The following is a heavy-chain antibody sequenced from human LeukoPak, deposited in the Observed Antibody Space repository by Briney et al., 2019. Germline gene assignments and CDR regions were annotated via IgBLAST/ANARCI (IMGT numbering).Heavy chain of an antibody. Sequence: GGSLRLSCEVSGFTFSYYMMTWVRQAPGEGLEWVANMRTDGSVPSYVDSVKGRFTISRDNAKSSLYLQMNNLRVEDTAVYYCARDKDFTIDYWGQGTLVTASS. CDR3: ARDKDFTIDY. CDR1: GFTFSYYM. CDR2: MRTDGSVP. D-gene: IGHD3-10*01. V-gene: IGHV3-7*01. J-gene: IGHJ4*02.